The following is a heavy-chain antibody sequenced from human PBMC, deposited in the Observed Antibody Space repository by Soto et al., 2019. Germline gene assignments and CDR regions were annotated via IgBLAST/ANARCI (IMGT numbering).Heavy chain of an antibody. CDR1: GVVFKMYY. J-gene: IGHJ4*02. D-gene: IGHD1-1*01. V-gene: IGHV3-74*01. CDR2: ISDDGNIP. Sequence: XESLRLSCEASGVVFKMYYMHWARQVPGKGPEWVSRISDDGNIPTYADSAKDRSTISRENSKDTLYLQLDNLSGDDTGLCYVIRGPRAISSGTRDYWDQETQVTGSS. CDR3: IRGPRAISSGTRDY.